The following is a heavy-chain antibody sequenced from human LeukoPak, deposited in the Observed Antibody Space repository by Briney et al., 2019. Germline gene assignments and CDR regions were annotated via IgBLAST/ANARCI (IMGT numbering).Heavy chain of an antibody. Sequence: ASVKVSCKPSGYTFTGYYMHWVRQAPGQGLEWMGWINPNSGGTNYAQKFRGRVTMTWDTSISTAYMELRSLRSDDTAVYYCARGPNVLLWFGDLFDLDYWGQGTLVTVSS. V-gene: IGHV1-2*02. CDR3: ARGPNVLLWFGDLFDLDY. CDR1: GYTFTGYY. J-gene: IGHJ4*02. D-gene: IGHD3-10*01. CDR2: INPNSGGT.